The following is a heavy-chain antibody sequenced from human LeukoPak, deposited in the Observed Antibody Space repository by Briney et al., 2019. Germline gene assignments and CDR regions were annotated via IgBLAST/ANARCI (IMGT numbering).Heavy chain of an antibody. J-gene: IGHJ4*02. V-gene: IGHV1-2*02. CDR1: GYTFTGYY. Sequence: ASVKVSCKASGYTFTGYYMHWVRQAPGQGLEWMGWINPNSGGTNYAQKFQGRVTMTRDTSTSTVYMELSSLRSEDTAVYYCARGGDFWSGYPRVDYWGQGTLVTVSS. CDR2: INPNSGGT. D-gene: IGHD3-3*01. CDR3: ARGGDFWSGYPRVDY.